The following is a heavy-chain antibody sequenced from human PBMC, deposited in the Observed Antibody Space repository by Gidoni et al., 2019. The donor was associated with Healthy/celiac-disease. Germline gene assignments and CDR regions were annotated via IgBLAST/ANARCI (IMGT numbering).Heavy chain of an antibody. CDR2: INHSGST. V-gene: IGHV4-34*01. D-gene: IGHD3-10*01. CDR1: GGSFSGYY. CDR3: ARGPYGSGSYRLRKYYYGMDV. Sequence: GGSFSGYYWSWIRQPPGKGLEWIGEINHSGSTNYNPSLKSRVTISVDTSKNQFSLKLSSVTAADTAVYYCARGPYGSGSYRLRKYYYGMDVWGQGTTVTVSS. J-gene: IGHJ6*02.